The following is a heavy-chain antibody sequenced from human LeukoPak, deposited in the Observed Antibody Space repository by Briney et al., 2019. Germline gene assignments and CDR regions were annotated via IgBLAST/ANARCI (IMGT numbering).Heavy chain of an antibody. CDR3: ARGLYSYGHFDY. D-gene: IGHD5-18*01. Sequence: PGRSLRLSCAASGFTFSSYAMHWVRQAPGKGLEWVAVISYDGSNKYYADSVKGRFTISRDNSKNTLYLQMNSLRAEDTAVYYCARGLYSYGHFDYWGQGTLVTVSS. J-gene: IGHJ4*02. CDR2: ISYDGSNK. V-gene: IGHV3-30-3*01. CDR1: GFTFSSYA.